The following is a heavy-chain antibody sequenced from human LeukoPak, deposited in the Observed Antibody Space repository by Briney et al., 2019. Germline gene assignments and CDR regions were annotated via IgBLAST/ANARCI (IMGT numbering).Heavy chain of an antibody. J-gene: IGHJ3*02. D-gene: IGHD3-3*01. CDR2: INPNIGGL. Sequence: ASVKVSCKASGYTFTSSYTHSVRQSPGQGPEWMGWINPNIGGLKYAQKFQGRITLTRDTSISTAYMELTSLRSDATAVYYCARVWRVVARAFDIWGQGTMVTVSS. CDR3: ARVWRVVARAFDI. V-gene: IGHV1-2*02. CDR1: GYTFTSSY.